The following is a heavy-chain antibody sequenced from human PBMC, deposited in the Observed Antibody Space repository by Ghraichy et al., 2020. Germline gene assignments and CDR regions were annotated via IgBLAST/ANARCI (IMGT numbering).Heavy chain of an antibody. D-gene: IGHD1-7*01. J-gene: IGHJ5*02. V-gene: IGHV3-23*01. Sequence: ESLNISCAASGFTFNNFAINWVRHSPGKGLQWVSSISGRGTTKYYADSVKGRFTISRDNSRNMASVQMNNLRPEDTAIYYCARGLELDNWFDAWGRGTLVTVSS. CDR3: ARGLELDNWFDA. CDR2: ISGRGTTK. CDR1: GFTFNNFA.